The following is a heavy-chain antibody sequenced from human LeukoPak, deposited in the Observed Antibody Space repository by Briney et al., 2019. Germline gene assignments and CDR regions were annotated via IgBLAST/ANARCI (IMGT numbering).Heavy chain of an antibody. Sequence: PSETLSLTCAVYGGSFSGYYWSWTRQPPGKVLEWIGEINHSGSTNYNPSLKSRVTISVDTSKNQFSLKLSSVTAADTAVYYCARDSIAVAGTYYFDYWGQGTLVTVSS. CDR1: GGSFSGYY. CDR2: INHSGST. CDR3: ARDSIAVAGTYYFDY. J-gene: IGHJ4*02. D-gene: IGHD6-19*01. V-gene: IGHV4-34*01.